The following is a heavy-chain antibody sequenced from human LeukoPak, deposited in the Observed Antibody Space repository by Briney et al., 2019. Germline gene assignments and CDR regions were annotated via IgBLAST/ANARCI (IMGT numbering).Heavy chain of an antibody. Sequence: PSETLSLTCTVSGGSISSYYWSWIRQPPGKGLEWIGEINHSGSTNYNPSLKSRVTISVDTSKNQFSLKLSSVTAADTAVYYCAREGLGELSIPFFDYWGQGTLVTVSS. CDR1: GGSISSYY. J-gene: IGHJ4*02. V-gene: IGHV4-34*01. CDR3: AREGLGELSIPFFDY. CDR2: INHSGST. D-gene: IGHD3-16*02.